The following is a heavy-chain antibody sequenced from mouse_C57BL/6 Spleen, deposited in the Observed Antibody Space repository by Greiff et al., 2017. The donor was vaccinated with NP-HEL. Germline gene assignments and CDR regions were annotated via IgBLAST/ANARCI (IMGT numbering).Heavy chain of an antibody. D-gene: IGHD1-1*01. CDR2: ISSGSSTI. CDR1: GFTFSDYG. V-gene: IGHV5-17*01. Sequence: DVHLVESGGGLVKPGGSLKLSCAASGFTFSDYGMHWVRQAPEKGLEWVAYISSGSSTIYYADTVKGRFTISRDNAKNTLFLQMTSLMSEDTAMYYCARGLRTGYFDVWGTGTTVTVSS. CDR3: ARGLRTGYFDV. J-gene: IGHJ1*03.